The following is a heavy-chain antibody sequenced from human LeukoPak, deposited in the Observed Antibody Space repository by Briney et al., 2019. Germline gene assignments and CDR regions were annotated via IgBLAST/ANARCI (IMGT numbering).Heavy chain of an antibody. CDR2: IYHSGST. J-gene: IGHJ6*02. CDR3: ARFIAAAGTAHYYYGMDV. Sequence: PSGTLSLTCAVSGGSISSSNWWSWVRQPPGKGLEWIGEIYHSGSTNYNPSLKSRVTISVDKSKNQFSLKLSSVTAADTAVYYCARFIAAAGTAHYYYGMDVWGQGTTVTVSS. D-gene: IGHD6-13*01. CDR1: GGSISSSNW. V-gene: IGHV4-4*02.